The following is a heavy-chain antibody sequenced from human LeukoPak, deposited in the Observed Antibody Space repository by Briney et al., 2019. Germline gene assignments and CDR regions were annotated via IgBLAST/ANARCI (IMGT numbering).Heavy chain of an antibody. Sequence: PSETLSLTCTVSGGSISSYYWSWIRQPPGKGLEWIGYIYYSGSTNYNPSLKSRVTISVDTSKNQFSLKLSSVTAADTAVYYCARVTIHDYDFWSGYYRGNAFDIWGQGTMVTVSS. V-gene: IGHV4-59*13. J-gene: IGHJ3*02. CDR2: IYYSGST. CDR3: ARVTIHDYDFWSGYYRGNAFDI. D-gene: IGHD3-3*01. CDR1: GGSISSYY.